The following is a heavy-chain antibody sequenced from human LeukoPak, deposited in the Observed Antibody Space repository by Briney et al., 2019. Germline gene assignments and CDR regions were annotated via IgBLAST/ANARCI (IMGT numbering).Heavy chain of an antibody. D-gene: IGHD3-16*01. CDR1: GYTFTNYA. Sequence: GASVNVSCTASGYTFTNYAITWVRQAPGQGVEWMGWISTYNGETAYAQKLQGRVTMTTDTSTTTAYMELRSLRSDDTAVYYCARGKGGRDYWCQGTLVTVSS. J-gene: IGHJ4*02. CDR3: ARGKGGRDY. V-gene: IGHV1-18*01. CDR2: ISTYNGET.